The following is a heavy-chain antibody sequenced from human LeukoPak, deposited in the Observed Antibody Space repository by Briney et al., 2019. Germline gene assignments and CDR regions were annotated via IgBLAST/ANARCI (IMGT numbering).Heavy chain of an antibody. Sequence: PGGSLRLSCAASGFTFSNYWMSWVRQAPGKGLEWVANIKEDGSEKYYVDSVKGRFTISRDNARNSLYLQMNSLRAEDTAVYYCASGRQLGYWGQGTLVTGSS. CDR1: GFTFSNYW. V-gene: IGHV3-7*01. CDR2: IKEDGSEK. D-gene: IGHD6-13*01. CDR3: ASGRQLGY. J-gene: IGHJ4*02.